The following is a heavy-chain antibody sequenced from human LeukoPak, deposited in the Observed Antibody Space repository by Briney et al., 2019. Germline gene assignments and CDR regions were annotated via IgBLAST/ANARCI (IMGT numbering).Heavy chain of an antibody. CDR2: ITGSGNST. J-gene: IGHJ4*02. Sequence: GGSLRLSCAASRFTFNTNAMNWVRQAPGKGLEWVSGITGSGNSTYYTNSVKGRFTISRDNSKNTLYLQMNNLRAEDTALYYCPKFGSAGSPYWSPSDYWGQGVLVTVSA. CDR3: PKFGSAGSPYWSPSDY. V-gene: IGHV3-23*01. CDR1: RFTFNTNA. D-gene: IGHD3-10*01.